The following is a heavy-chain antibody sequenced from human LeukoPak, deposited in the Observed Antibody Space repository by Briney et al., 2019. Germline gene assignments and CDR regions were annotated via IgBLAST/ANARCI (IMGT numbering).Heavy chain of an antibody. CDR1: GDSVSSNSAA. V-gene: IGHV6-1*01. J-gene: IGHJ5*02. Sequence: SQTLSLTCAISGDSVSSNSAAWNWIRQSPSRGLEWLGRTYYRSKWYNDYALSVKSRITINLDTSKNQFSLQLNSVTPEDTAVYYCARDLVRWDNWETKNWFDPWGQGTLVTVSS. CDR2: TYYRSKWYN. CDR3: ARDLVRWDNWETKNWFDP. D-gene: IGHD1-1*01.